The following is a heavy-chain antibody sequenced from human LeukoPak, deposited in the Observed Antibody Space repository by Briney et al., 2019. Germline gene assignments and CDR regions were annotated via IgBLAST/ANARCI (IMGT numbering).Heavy chain of an antibody. CDR3: AKPPAPYYDFWSGSNYYFDY. Sequence: PGESLRLSCAASGFTLRNYAMSWVRQAPGKGLEWVSAISGSGGSTYYADSVKGRFTISRDNSKNTLYLQMNSLRAEDTAVYYCAKPPAPYYDFWSGSNYYFDYWGQGTLVTVSS. CDR2: ISGSGGST. D-gene: IGHD3-3*01. V-gene: IGHV3-23*01. J-gene: IGHJ4*02. CDR1: GFTLRNYA.